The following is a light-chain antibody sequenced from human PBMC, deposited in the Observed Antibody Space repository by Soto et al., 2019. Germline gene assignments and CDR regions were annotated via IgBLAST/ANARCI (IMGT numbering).Light chain of an antibody. J-gene: IGKJ1*01. V-gene: IGKV3-20*01. Sequence: EIVLTQSPDTLSLSPGERATLSCRASQSVSSSYLAWYQQKPGQAPRLLIYGASSRATGIPDRFSGSGSGTDFTLTISRLEPEDFAVYYCQQYGRSPPWTFGQGTKVEIK. CDR3: QQYGRSPPWT. CDR2: GAS. CDR1: QSVSSSY.